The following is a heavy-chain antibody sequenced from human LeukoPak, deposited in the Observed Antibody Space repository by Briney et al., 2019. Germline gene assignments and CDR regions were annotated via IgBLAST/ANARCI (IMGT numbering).Heavy chain of an antibody. CDR3: ARLWSTDCSGGSCPHQPNY. CDR1: GGSISSSSYY. V-gene: IGHV4-39*01. CDR2: IVYSGST. J-gene: IGHJ4*02. D-gene: IGHD2-15*01. Sequence: SETLSLTCTVSGGSISSSSYYWGWIRQPLGKGLEWIGSIVYSGSTYYNPSLKSRVTISADTSENQFSLKLSSVTAADTAVYYCARLWSTDCSGGSCPHQPNYWGQGTLVTVSS.